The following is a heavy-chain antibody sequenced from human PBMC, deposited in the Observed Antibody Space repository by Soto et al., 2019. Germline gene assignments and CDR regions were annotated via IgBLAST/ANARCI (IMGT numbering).Heavy chain of an antibody. CDR1: GGSISSYY. CDR3: ARGWNGDYVDY. J-gene: IGHJ4*02. V-gene: IGHV4-59*01. D-gene: IGHD1-1*01. Sequence: SETLSLTCTVSGGSISSYYWSWIRQPPGKGLEWIGYIYYSGSTNYNPSLKSRVTISVDTSKNQFSLKLSSVTAADTAVYYCARGWNGDYVDYWGQGTLVTVSS. CDR2: IYYSGST.